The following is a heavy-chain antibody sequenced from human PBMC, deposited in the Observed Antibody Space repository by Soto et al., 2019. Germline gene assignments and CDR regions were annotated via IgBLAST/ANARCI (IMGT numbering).Heavy chain of an antibody. CDR1: GYTFTGYY. Sequence: QVQLVQSGAEVKKPGASVKVSCKASGYTFTGYYMHWVRQAPGQGLEWMGWINPNSGGTNYAQKFQGRVTMTRDTSISTAYMELSRLRSDDTAVYYCARVWFGELNYYYYSMDVWGQGTTVTVSS. V-gene: IGHV1-2*02. CDR3: ARVWFGELNYYYYSMDV. J-gene: IGHJ6*02. D-gene: IGHD3-10*01. CDR2: INPNSGGT.